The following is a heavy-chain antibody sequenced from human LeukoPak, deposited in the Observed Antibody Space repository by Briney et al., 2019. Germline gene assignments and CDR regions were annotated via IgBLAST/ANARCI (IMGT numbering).Heavy chain of an antibody. V-gene: IGHV4-30-2*01. CDR3: ARGVTPVYFDY. CDR1: GGSISSGGYS. Sequence: SETLSLTCTVSGGSISSGGYSWSWIRQPPGKGLEWIGYIYHSGSTYYNPSLKSRVTISVDRSKNQFSLKLSSVTAADTAVYYCARGVTPVYFDYWGQGTLVTVSS. J-gene: IGHJ4*02. CDR2: IYHSGST. D-gene: IGHD5-18*01.